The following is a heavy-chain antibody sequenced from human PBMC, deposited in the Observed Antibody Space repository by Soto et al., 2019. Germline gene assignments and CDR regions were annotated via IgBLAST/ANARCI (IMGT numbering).Heavy chain of an antibody. CDR2: ISSSSSYI. J-gene: IGHJ5*02. CDR1: GFTFSSYT. V-gene: IGHV3-21*01. CDR3: ARDPGVAARRNWFDP. Sequence: GGALRLSCAASGFTFSSYTMNLVRQAPGKGLEWVSSISSSSSYIYYADSVKGRFTISRDNAKNSLYLQMNSLRAEDTAVYYRARDPGVAARRNWFDPWGQGTLVTVSS. D-gene: IGHD6-6*01.